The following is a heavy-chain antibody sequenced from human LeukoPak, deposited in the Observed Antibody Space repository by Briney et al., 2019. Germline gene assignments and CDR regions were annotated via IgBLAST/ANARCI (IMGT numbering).Heavy chain of an antibody. CDR1: GYTLTELS. Sequence: ASVKVSCKVSGYTLTELSMHWVRQAPGKGLEWMGGFDPEDGETIYAQKFQGRVTMTEDTSTDTAYMELSSLRSEDTAVYYCATSQKRRVHDSRLYWFDPWGQGTLVTVSS. CDR3: ATSQKRRVHDSRLYWFDP. V-gene: IGHV1-24*01. D-gene: IGHD3-22*01. J-gene: IGHJ5*02. CDR2: FDPEDGET.